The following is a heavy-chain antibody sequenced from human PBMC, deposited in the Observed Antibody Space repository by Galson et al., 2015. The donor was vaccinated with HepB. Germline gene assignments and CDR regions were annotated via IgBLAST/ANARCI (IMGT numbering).Heavy chain of an antibody. D-gene: IGHD5-18*01. CDR3: ARKGCSYGGFDY. J-gene: IGHJ4*02. V-gene: IGHV3-7*01. CDR1: GFTFSTYW. CDR2: IKQDGSEK. Sequence: SLRLSCAASGFTFSTYWMSWVRQAPGKGLEWVANIKQDGSEKYYVGSVKGRFTISRDNANNSVYLQMNNLRAEDTAVYYCARKGCSYGGFDYWGQGTLVTVSS.